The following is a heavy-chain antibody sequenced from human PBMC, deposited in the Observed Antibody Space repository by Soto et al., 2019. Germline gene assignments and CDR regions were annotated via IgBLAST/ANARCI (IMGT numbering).Heavy chain of an antibody. CDR3: ARGVRGRFLQWLPYPTWFDP. V-gene: IGHV4-34*01. CDR1: GGSFSGYY. D-gene: IGHD3-3*01. J-gene: IGHJ5*02. Sequence: SETLSLTCAVYGGSFSGYYWGWIRQPPGKGLEWIGEINHSGSTNYNPSLKSRVTISVDTSKNQFSLKLSSVTAADTAVYSCARGVRGRFLQWLPYPTWFDPWGQGTLVTVSS. CDR2: INHSGST.